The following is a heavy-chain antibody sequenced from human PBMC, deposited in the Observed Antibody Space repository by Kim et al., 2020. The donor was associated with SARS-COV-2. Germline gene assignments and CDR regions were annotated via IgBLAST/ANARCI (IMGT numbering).Heavy chain of an antibody. D-gene: IGHD6-6*01. Sequence: ASVKVSCKTSGYTFTGYYMHWVRQAPGQGLEWMGWINPNSGGTNYAQKFQGRVTMTRDTSISTACMELSRLRSDDTAFYYCARDGAARTTPLYYYYMDVW. J-gene: IGHJ6*03. CDR2: INPNSGGT. CDR3: ARDGAARTTPLYYYYMDV. CDR1: GYTFTGYY. V-gene: IGHV1-2*02.